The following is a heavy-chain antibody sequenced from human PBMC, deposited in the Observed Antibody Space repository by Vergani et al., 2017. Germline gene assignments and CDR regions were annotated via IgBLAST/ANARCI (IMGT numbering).Heavy chain of an antibody. J-gene: IGHJ4*02. CDR1: GFTFSSYS. Sequence: EVQLVESGGGLVQPGGSLRLSCAASGFTFSSYSMNWVRQAPGKGLEWVSYISSSSSTIYYADSVKGRLTISRDNAKNSLYRQMNSLRAEDTAVYYCASDSSHDFDYWGQGTLVTVSS. CDR2: ISSSSSTI. CDR3: ASDSSHDFDY. V-gene: IGHV3-48*04. D-gene: IGHD6-19*01.